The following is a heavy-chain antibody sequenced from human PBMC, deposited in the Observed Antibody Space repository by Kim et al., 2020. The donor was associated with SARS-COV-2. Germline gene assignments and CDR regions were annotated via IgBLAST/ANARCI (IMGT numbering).Heavy chain of an antibody. Sequence: VGSLRLSCAASGFTFDDYAIQWVRQVPGKGLEWVSLISRDGGEIKYADSVEGRFTISRDNSKKSAYLQMNSLTSEDTALYYCVRGQQWLIKNWGQGTQVTVSS. CDR2: ISRDGGEI. D-gene: IGHD6-19*01. CDR1: GFTFDDYA. V-gene: IGHV3-43*02. CDR3: VRGQQWLIKN. J-gene: IGHJ4*02.